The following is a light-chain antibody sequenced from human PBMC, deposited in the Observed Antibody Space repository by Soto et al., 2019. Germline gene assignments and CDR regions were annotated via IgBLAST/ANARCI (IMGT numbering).Light chain of an antibody. CDR1: ESVASSY. CDR2: GAS. J-gene: IGKJ1*01. Sequence: EIVLTQSPGTLSLSPGEGATLSCRASESVASSYLAWSQQKPGQAPRLLIYGASTRATGIPARFSGSGSGTDFTLTISSLEPEDFAVYYCQQYGSSGTFGQGTKVDIK. V-gene: IGKV3-20*01. CDR3: QQYGSSGT.